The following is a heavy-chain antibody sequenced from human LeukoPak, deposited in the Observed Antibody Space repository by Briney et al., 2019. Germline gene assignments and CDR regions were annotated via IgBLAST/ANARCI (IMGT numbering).Heavy chain of an antibody. CDR3: ASIAAAGTNDY. D-gene: IGHD6-13*01. V-gene: IGHV3-23*01. Sequence: PGGSLRLSCAASGFTFSTYAVNWVRQAPGKGLEWVSTISGSGDSTYYADSVKGRFTISRDNSKNTLYLQMNSLRAEDTAVYYCASIAAAGTNDYWGQGTLVTVSS. J-gene: IGHJ4*02. CDR1: GFTFSTYA. CDR2: ISGSGDST.